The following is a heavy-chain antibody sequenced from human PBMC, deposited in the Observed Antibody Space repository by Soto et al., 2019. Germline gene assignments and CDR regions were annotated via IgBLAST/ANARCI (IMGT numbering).Heavy chain of an antibody. CDR3: AREKVGLNWGSFGTGFDN. V-gene: IGHV3-21*01. Sequence: EVQLVESGGGLVKPGGSLRLSCAASGFTFSSYSMNWVRQAPGKGLEWVSSISSSTSYIYYADSVKGRFTISRDNAKNSVYLEMNRLRAEDTAVYYCAREKVGLNWGSFGTGFDNWGQGTLVTVSS. CDR2: ISSSTSYI. CDR1: GFTFSSYS. J-gene: IGHJ4*02. D-gene: IGHD7-27*01.